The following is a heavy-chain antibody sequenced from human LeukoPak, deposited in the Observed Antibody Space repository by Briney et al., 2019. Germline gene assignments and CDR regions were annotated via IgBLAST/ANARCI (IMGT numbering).Heavy chain of an antibody. CDR3: ARETYSYDSSGYYYPSGFDY. CDR2: ISSSGSTI. Sequence: PGGSLRLSCAASGFTFSSYEMSWVRQAPGKGLEWVSYISSSGSTIYYADSVKGRFTISRDNAKNSLYLQMNSLRAEDTAVYYCARETYSYDSSGYYYPSGFDYWGQGTLVTVSS. D-gene: IGHD3-22*01. CDR1: GFTFSSYE. J-gene: IGHJ4*02. V-gene: IGHV3-48*03.